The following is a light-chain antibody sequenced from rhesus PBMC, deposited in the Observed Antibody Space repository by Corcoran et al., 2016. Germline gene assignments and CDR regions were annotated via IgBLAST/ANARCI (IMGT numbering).Light chain of an antibody. Sequence: DIQMTQSPSSLSASVGDRVTITCRASQSISNYLTWYQQEPGKAPKLLIYSASSLQSGVPSRFSGSGSGTEFTLTISSLHPEDFATYYCQQFKKYLWTFGQGTKVEIK. V-gene: IGKV1-41*01. J-gene: IGKJ1*01. CDR1: QSISNY. CDR2: SAS. CDR3: QQFKKYLWT.